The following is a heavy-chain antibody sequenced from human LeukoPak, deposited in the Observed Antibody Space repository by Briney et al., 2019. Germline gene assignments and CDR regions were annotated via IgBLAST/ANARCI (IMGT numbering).Heavy chain of an antibody. Sequence: SETLSLTCTVSGGSISGYYWIWIRQPPGKGLEWIGYVYYSGTTNYNPSLKSRVTISVDTSKNQFSLKLSSVTAADTAVYFCARHSYSGYDRVFDYWGQGSLVTVSS. CDR2: VYYSGTT. CDR1: GGSISGYY. D-gene: IGHD5-12*01. J-gene: IGHJ4*02. V-gene: IGHV4-59*08. CDR3: ARHSYSGYDRVFDY.